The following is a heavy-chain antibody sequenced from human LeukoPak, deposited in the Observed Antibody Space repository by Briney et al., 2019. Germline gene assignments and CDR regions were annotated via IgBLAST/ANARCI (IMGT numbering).Heavy chain of an antibody. J-gene: IGHJ4*02. V-gene: IGHV1-8*02. CDR2: MNPNSGNT. CDR3: ARIVIRGTTADGGDY. CDR1: RYTFTNYD. D-gene: IGHD1-14*01. Sequence: GASVTVSSKASRYTFTNYDMNWVRHASGQGLERMRWMNPNSGNTGYARKFQRRVTMTRDTSINTAYMELSSLRSDDTAVYYCARIVIRGTTADGGDYWGQGTLVTVSS.